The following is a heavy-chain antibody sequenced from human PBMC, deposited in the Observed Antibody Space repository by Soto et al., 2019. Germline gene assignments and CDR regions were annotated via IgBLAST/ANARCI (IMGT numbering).Heavy chain of an antibody. V-gene: IGHV2-5*02. CDR2: IYWDDDK. CDR1: GFSLRTSGVG. CDR3: VHRLTTVGPFDY. Sequence: QITLKESGPTLVKPTQTLTLTCTFSGFSLRTSGVGVGWVRQPPGKALEWLALIYWDDDKRFSPSLKSRVTIXKXXSKNQVVLTMTNMDPVDTGTYYCVHRLTTVGPFDYWGQGTLVTVSS. J-gene: IGHJ4*02. D-gene: IGHD4-4*01.